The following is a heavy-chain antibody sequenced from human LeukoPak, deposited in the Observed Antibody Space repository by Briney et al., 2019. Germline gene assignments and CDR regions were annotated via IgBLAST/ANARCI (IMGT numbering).Heavy chain of an antibody. V-gene: IGHV4-59*08. CDR2: IYYREST. CDR3: ARYYDILTGPIYYFDY. Sequence: SETLSLTCTVSGASISNYYWNWLRQPPGKGLEWIGYIYYRESTNYNPSLKSRVTISVDTSKNQFSLKLSSVTAADTAVYCCARYYDILTGPIYYFDYWGQGTLVTVSS. D-gene: IGHD3-9*01. J-gene: IGHJ4*02. CDR1: GASISNYY.